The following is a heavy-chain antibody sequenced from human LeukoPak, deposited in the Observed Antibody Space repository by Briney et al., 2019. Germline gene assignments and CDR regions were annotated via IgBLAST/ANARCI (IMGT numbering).Heavy chain of an antibody. CDR1: GGSFSGYY. V-gene: IGHV4-34*01. Sequence: SETLSLTCAVYGGSFSGYYWSWIRQPPGKGLEWIGEINHSGSTNYNPSLKSRVTISVDTSKNQFSLKLSSVTAADTAVYYCARMGYCSGGSCLLDYFDYWGQGTLVTVSS. CDR3: ARMGYCSGGSCLLDYFDY. D-gene: IGHD2-15*01. J-gene: IGHJ4*02. CDR2: INHSGST.